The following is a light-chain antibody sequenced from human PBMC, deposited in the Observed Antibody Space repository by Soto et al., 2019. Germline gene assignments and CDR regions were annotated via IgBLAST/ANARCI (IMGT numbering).Light chain of an antibody. CDR2: VAS. J-gene: IGKJ1*01. CDR1: QSISGW. Sequence: TQSPGTLSLSPGERATLSCRASQSISGWLAWYQQKPGKAPRLLMYVASSLQSGVPSRFSGSGSATEFTLTISRLQPDDFATYYCQQYSSYSLTFGQGTKVDIK. V-gene: IGKV1-5*01. CDR3: QQYSSYSLT.